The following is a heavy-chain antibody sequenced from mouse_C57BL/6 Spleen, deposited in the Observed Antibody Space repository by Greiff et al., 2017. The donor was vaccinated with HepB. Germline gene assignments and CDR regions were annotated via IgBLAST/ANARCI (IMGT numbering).Heavy chain of an antibody. CDR3: ARLDEDDYYAMDY. J-gene: IGHJ4*01. CDR1: GYTFTDYY. Sequence: QVQLQQSGAELVRPGASVKLSCKASGYTFTDYYINWVKQRPGQGLEWIARIYPGSGNTYYNEKFKGKATLTAEKSSSTAYMQLSSLTSEDSAVYFCARLDEDDYYAMDYWGQGTSVTVSS. V-gene: IGHV1-76*01. D-gene: IGHD3-1*01. CDR2: IYPGSGNT.